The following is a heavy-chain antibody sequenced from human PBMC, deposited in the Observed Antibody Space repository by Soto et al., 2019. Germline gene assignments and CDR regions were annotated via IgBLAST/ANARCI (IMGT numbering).Heavy chain of an antibody. J-gene: IGHJ4*02. CDR3: ARSARVLLFLEWLLLFDY. V-gene: IGHV3-11*01. CDR2: ISSSGSTI. Sequence: GGSLRLSCAASGFTFSDYYMSWIRQAPGKGLEWVSYISSSGSTIYYADSVKGRFTISRDNAKNSLYLQMNSLRAEDTAVYYCARSARVLLFLEWLLLFDYWGQGTLVTVSS. CDR1: GFTFSDYY. D-gene: IGHD3-3*01.